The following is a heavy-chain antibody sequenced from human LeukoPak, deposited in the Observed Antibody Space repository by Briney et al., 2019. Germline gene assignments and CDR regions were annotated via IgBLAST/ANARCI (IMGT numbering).Heavy chain of an antibody. Sequence: PGGPLGFSCAASGFPFVVFAMHGARQAPGKGWEWVSLISGDGGSTYYADSVKGRFTISRDNSKNSLYLQMNSLRTEDTALYYCAKDINRGDGDYWGQGTLVTVSS. V-gene: IGHV3-43*02. D-gene: IGHD5-24*01. J-gene: IGHJ4*02. CDR1: GFPFVVFA. CDR2: ISGDGGST. CDR3: AKDINRGDGDY.